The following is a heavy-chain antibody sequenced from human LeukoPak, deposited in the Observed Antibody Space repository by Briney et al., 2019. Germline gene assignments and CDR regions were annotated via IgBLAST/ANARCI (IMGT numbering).Heavy chain of an antibody. V-gene: IGHV3-7*05. D-gene: IGHD2-15*01. CDR1: GFQFNTYW. Sequence: PGGSLRLSCAGSGFQFNTYWISWIRQAPGKWLQWLGNIKEDGSETYYVGSLKGRLTISRNNAKNSSFLEMSSLGVEDTAVYYCARDVGRFCTRGSCFSDAWGQGTLVTVPS. J-gene: IGHJ5*02. CDR2: IKEDGSET. CDR3: ARDVGRFCTRGSCFSDA.